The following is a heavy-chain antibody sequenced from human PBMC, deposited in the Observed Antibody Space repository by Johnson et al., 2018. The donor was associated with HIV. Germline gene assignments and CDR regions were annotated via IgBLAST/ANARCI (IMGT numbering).Heavy chain of an antibody. CDR3: ARGGRRQGAFDI. CDR1: GFTFSSNW. V-gene: IGHV3-74*01. CDR2: ISSDGSST. J-gene: IGHJ3*02. Sequence: VQLVESGGGLVQPGGSLILSCAASGFTFSSNWMHWVRQAPGKGLVWVSRISSDGSSTYYADSVKGRFTISRDNSKNTVYLQMHSLRAEDTAVYYCARGGRRQGAFDIWGQGTMVTVSS. D-gene: IGHD6-6*01.